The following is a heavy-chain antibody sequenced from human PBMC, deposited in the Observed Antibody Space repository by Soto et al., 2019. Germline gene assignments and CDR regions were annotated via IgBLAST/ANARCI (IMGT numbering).Heavy chain of an antibody. J-gene: IGHJ4*02. Sequence: SETLSLTCTVSGGSITNYYWSWIRQPPGKRLEYIGYMYYSGNTYYNPSLKSRVTISGDASKNQFSLKLRSVTAADTAVYYCVGGLSEWGRIGFWGQGTLVTVSS. D-gene: IGHD3-3*01. CDR2: MYYSGNT. CDR3: VGGLSEWGRIGF. CDR1: GGSITNYY. V-gene: IGHV4-59*01.